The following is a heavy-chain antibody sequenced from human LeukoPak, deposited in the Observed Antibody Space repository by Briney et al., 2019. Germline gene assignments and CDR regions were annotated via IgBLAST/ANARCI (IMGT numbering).Heavy chain of an antibody. J-gene: IGHJ6*03. V-gene: IGHV7-4-1*02. CDR3: ARDQVGEQQLVQRDFYYYYYYMDV. Sequence: ASVKVSCKASGYTFTSYAMNWVRQAPGQGLEWMGWINTNTGNPTYAQGFTGRFVFSLDTSVSTAYLQISSLKAEDTAVYYCARDQVGEQQLVQRDFYYYYYYMDVWGKGTTVTVSS. D-gene: IGHD6-13*01. CDR2: INTNTGNP. CDR1: GYTFTSYA.